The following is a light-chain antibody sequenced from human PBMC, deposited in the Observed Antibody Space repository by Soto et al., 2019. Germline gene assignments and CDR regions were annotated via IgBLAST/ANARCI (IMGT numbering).Light chain of an antibody. CDR1: SSNIGAGYD. J-gene: IGLJ1*01. Sequence: QSVLTQPPSVSGAPGQWVTISCTGSSSNIGAGYDVHWYQHLPGTAPKLLIYDNTNRPSGVPDRFSGSKSGTSASLAITGLQAEDEADYHCSSYTSGSSHYVFGTGTKLTVL. V-gene: IGLV1-40*01. CDR3: SSYTSGSSHYV. CDR2: DNT.